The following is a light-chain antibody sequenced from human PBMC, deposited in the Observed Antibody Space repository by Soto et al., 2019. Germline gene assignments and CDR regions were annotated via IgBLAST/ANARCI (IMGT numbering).Light chain of an antibody. CDR2: NAS. CDR3: QQYGSSPRT. Sequence: EIVLTQSPGTLSLSPGERATLSCRASQSVSSNFLAWYQQKPGQAPRLLIYNASNRATGSPDRFSGSGSGTDFTLTISRLEPEDFAVYYCQQYGSSPRTFGQGTKVDIK. V-gene: IGKV3-20*01. CDR1: QSVSSNF. J-gene: IGKJ1*01.